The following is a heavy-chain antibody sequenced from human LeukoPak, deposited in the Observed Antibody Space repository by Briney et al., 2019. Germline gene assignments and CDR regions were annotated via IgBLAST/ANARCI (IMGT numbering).Heavy chain of an antibody. J-gene: IGHJ4*02. V-gene: IGHV4-38-2*01. CDR3: ARGLYSGSFVNYFDY. CDR1: GYSISSGYY. Sequence: SETLSLTCAASGYSISSGYYWGWIRQPPGKGLEWIGSIYHSGSTYYNPSLKSRVTISVDTSKNQFSLKLSSVTAADTAVYYCARGLYSGSFVNYFDYWGQGTLVTVSS. D-gene: IGHD1-26*01. CDR2: IYHSGST.